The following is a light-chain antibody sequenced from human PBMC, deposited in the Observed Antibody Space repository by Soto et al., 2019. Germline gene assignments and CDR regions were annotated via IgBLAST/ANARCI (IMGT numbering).Light chain of an antibody. V-gene: IGLV2-14*01. J-gene: IGLJ2*01. CDR3: ISYTSSNTHYVI. CDR1: SNDVGGYNY. Sequence: QSALTQPASVSGSPGQSITISCTGTSNDVGGYNYVSWYQQYPGKAPKLIIYEVTDRPSGVSNRFSGSKSGNTASLTISGLQAEDEADYYCISYTSSNTHYVIIGGGIKLTVL. CDR2: EVT.